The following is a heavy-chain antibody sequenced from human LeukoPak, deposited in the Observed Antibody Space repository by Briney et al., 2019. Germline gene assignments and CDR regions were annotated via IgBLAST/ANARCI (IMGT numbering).Heavy chain of an antibody. Sequence: RGSLRLSCAASGFTFSSYSMNWVRQAPGKGLEWVSSISSSSSYIYYADSVKGRFTISRDNATNALYLQMNSLRAEDTAVYYCARDRLTYFDYWGQGTLVTVSS. CDR1: GFTFSSYS. CDR2: ISSSSSYI. J-gene: IGHJ4*02. D-gene: IGHD3-16*01. CDR3: ARDRLTYFDY. V-gene: IGHV3-21*01.